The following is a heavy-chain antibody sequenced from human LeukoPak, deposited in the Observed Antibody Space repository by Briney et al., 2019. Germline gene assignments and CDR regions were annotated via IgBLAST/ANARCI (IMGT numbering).Heavy chain of an antibody. CDR3: AKANWVSNADAVW. D-gene: IGHD1-1*01. Sequence: GGSLRLSCAASGFSFSNYSMSWVRQAPARGPEWVSSIRGSGETFYADSVKGRFTLSRDDSRNTVYLQLTNLTVEATAIYYCAKANWVSNADAVWWGQGTQVTASS. CDR1: GFSFSNYS. V-gene: IGHV3-23*01. J-gene: IGHJ4*02. CDR2: IRGSGET.